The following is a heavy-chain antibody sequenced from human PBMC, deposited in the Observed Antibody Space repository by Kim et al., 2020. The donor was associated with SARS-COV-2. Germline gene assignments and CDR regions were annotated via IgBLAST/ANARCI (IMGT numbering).Heavy chain of an antibody. CDR3: ASLSKTYYYDSSGYFDY. Sequence: SETLSLTCTVSGGSISSGDYYWSWIRQPPGRGLEWIGYIYYSGSTYYNPSLKSRVTISVDTSKNQFSLKLSSVTAADTAVYYCASLSKTYYYDSSGYFDYWGQGTLVTVSS. CDR2: IYYSGST. CDR1: GGSISSGDYY. J-gene: IGHJ4*02. D-gene: IGHD3-22*01. V-gene: IGHV4-30-4*01.